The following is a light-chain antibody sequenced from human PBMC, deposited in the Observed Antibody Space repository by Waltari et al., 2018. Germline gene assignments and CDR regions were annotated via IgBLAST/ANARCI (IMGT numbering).Light chain of an antibody. V-gene: IGKV4-1*01. CDR2: WAS. J-gene: IGKJ1*01. CDR3: QQYYRSRT. CDR1: QSVLYNSNGKND. Sequence: DIVMTQSPDSLAVSLGERATINCKSSQSVLYNSNGKNDLAWYQQKPGQPPKLLIYWASTRQSGVPDRFSGSVSGTEFTLTINSLQAEDVAVYYCQQYYRSRTFGQGTKVEIK.